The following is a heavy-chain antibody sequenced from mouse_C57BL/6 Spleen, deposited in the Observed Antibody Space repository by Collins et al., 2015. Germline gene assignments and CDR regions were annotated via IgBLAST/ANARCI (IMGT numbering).Heavy chain of an antibody. CDR1: GYSFTGCT. Sequence: EVQLQHSGPELVKPGASMKISCKASGYSFTGCTMNWVKQSHGKNLEWIGLINPYNGGTSYNQKFKDKATLTVDKSSSTAYMELLSLTSEDSAVYYCARGAVYYGGAMDYWGQGTSVTVSS. V-gene: IGHV1-26*01. CDR3: ARGAVYYGGAMDY. CDR2: INPYNGGT. J-gene: IGHJ4*01. D-gene: IGHD1-1*01.